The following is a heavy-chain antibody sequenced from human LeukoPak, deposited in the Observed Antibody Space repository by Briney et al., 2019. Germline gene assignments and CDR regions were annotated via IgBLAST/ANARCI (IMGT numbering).Heavy chain of an antibody. D-gene: IGHD3-22*01. CDR2: IYYSGST. V-gene: IGHV4-39*01. CDR1: GGSISSSSYY. J-gene: IGHJ4*02. Sequence: SETLSLTCTVSGGSISSSSYYWGWIRQPPGKGLEWIGSIYYSGSTYYNPSLKSRVTITVDTSKNQFSLKLSSVTAADTAVYYCARHVYDSSGYYYDPYFDYWGQGTLVTVSS. CDR3: ARHVYDSSGYYYDPYFDY.